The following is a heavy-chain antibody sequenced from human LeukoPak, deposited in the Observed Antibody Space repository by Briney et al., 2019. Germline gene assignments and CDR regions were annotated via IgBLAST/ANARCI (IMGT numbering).Heavy chain of an antibody. CDR2: INSDGSST. CDR3: ARESFSFCYDY. J-gene: IGHJ4*02. Sequence: PGGSLRLSCAASGFTCSSYWMHWVRQAPGKGLVWVSRINSDGSSTSYADSVKGRFTISRDNAKNTLYLQMNSLRAEDTAVYYCARESFSFCYDYWGQGTLVTVSS. CDR1: GFTCSSYW. V-gene: IGHV3-74*01. D-gene: IGHD3-16*02.